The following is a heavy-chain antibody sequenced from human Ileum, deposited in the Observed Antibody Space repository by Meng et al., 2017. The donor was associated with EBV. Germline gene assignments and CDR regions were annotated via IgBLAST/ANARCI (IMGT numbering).Heavy chain of an antibody. J-gene: IGHJ4*02. CDR1: GFTFSSYC. Sequence: VRLGDSGGGLVQPGAPPRLSCAASGFTFSSYCMHWVRQAPGKGPVWVSRICHDESTMNYADSVKGRFTISRDNAKNTVYLQMNSLRPEDTAVYYCIRDFREADYWGQGTLVTVSS. CDR2: ICHDESTM. D-gene: IGHD3-10*01. CDR3: IRDFREADY. V-gene: IGHV3-74*01.